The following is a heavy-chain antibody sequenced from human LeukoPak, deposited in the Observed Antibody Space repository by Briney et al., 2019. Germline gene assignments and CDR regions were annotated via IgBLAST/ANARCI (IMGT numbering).Heavy chain of an antibody. CDR2: IIPIFGTA. D-gene: IGHD3-9*01. J-gene: IGHJ4*02. V-gene: IGHV1-69*06. Sequence: SVKVSCKASGGTFSSYAISWVRQAPGQRLEWMGGIIPIFGTANYAQKFQGRVTITADKSTSTAYMELSSLRSEDTAVYYCARGNDILTGYQSLYYFDYWGQGTLVTVSS. CDR1: GGTFSSYA. CDR3: ARGNDILTGYQSLYYFDY.